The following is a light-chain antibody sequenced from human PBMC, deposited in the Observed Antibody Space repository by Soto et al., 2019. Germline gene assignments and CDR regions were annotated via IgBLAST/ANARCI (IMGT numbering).Light chain of an antibody. CDR1: QSVSSY. CDR2: DAS. Sequence: EIVLTQSPATLSLSPGERATLSCRASQSVSSYLAWYQQKPGQAPRLLIYDASNRATGIPARFSGSGSGTDLTLTISSLEPEDFAVYYCQQRSNWLITFGQGTRLEI. J-gene: IGKJ5*01. CDR3: QQRSNWLIT. V-gene: IGKV3-11*01.